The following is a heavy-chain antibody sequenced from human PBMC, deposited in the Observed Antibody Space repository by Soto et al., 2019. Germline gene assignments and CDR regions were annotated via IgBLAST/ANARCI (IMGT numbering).Heavy chain of an antibody. D-gene: IGHD3-22*01. CDR2: ISGSGGST. V-gene: IGHV3-23*01. CDR1: GFTFSSDA. CDR3: AYNEPSSGYPTALPAPLHFDY. Sequence: GGSLSLSCAASGFTFSSDAMSWFRQAPGRWREWVSAISGSGGSTYYADSVKGRFTISRDNSKNTLYLQMNSLRAEDTAVYYCAYNEPSSGYPTALPAPLHFDYWGQGTLVTVSS. J-gene: IGHJ4*02.